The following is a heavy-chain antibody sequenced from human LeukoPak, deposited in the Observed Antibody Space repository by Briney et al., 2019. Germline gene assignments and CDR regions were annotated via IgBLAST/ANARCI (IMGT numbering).Heavy chain of an antibody. V-gene: IGHV3-30-3*01. CDR2: ISYDGSNK. CDR1: GFTFSSYA. CDR3: ARDGDPGDYGDSAHSLDY. J-gene: IGHJ4*02. Sequence: GGSLRLSCAASGFTFSSYAMHWVRQAPGKGLEWVAVISYDGSNKYYADSVKGRFTISRDNSKNTLYLQMNSLRAEDTAVYYCARDGDPGDYGDSAHSLDYWGQGTLVTVSS. D-gene: IGHD4-17*01.